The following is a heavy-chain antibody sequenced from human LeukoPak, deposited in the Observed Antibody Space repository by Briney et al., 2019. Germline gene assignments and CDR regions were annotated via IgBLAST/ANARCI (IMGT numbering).Heavy chain of an antibody. Sequence: GGSLRLSCAASGFTFSSYAMHWVRQAPGKGLEWVAVISYDGSNKYYADSVKGRFTIPRDNSKNTLYLQMNSLRAEDTAVYYCAKDPPHDYVWGSYRQPHYYYGMDVWGQGTTVTVSS. V-gene: IGHV3-30-3*01. CDR2: ISYDGSNK. J-gene: IGHJ6*02. CDR1: GFTFSSYA. CDR3: AKDPPHDYVWGSYRQPHYYYGMDV. D-gene: IGHD3-16*02.